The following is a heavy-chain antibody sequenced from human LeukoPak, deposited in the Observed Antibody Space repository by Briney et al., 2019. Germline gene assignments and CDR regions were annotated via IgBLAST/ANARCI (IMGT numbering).Heavy chain of an antibody. D-gene: IGHD3-9*01. CDR3: ARIRYLDY. CDR1: GFTFSSYW. Sequence: PGGSLRLSCAASGFTFSSYWMSWVRQAPGKGLEWVANIKEDGSEKNYVDSVKGRFTISRDNAKNSLYLQMNSLRADDTAEYYCARIRYLDYWGQGILVTVSS. J-gene: IGHJ4*02. V-gene: IGHV3-7*01. CDR2: IKEDGSEK.